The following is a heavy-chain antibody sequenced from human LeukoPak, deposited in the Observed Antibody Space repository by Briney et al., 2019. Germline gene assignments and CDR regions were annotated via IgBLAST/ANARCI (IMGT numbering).Heavy chain of an antibody. Sequence: GGSLRLSCAASGFTVSSNYMSWVRQAPGKGLEWVSVIYSGGSTYYADSVKGRFTISRDNSKNTLYLQMNSLRAEDTAVYYCARDPYYYDSSGYKEYGMDVWGQGTTVTVSS. CDR2: IYSGGST. J-gene: IGHJ6*02. CDR3: ARDPYYYDSSGYKEYGMDV. V-gene: IGHV3-66*01. D-gene: IGHD3-22*01. CDR1: GFTVSSNY.